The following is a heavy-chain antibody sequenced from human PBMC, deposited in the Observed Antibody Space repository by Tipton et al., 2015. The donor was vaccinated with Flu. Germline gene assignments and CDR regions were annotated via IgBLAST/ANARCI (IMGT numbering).Heavy chain of an antibody. J-gene: IGHJ4*02. D-gene: IGHD2-15*01. CDR2: INHSGST. V-gene: IGHV4-34*01. CDR1: GGSFSGYY. Sequence: LSLTCAVYGGSFSGYYWSWIRQPPGKGLEWIGEINHSGSTNYNPSLKSRVTISVDTSKNQFSLKLSSVTAADTAVYYCARGIVVVVAGDYFDYWGQGTLVTVSS. CDR3: ARGIVVVVAGDYFDY.